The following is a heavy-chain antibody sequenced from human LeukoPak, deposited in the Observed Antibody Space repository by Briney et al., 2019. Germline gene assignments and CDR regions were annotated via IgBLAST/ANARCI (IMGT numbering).Heavy chain of an antibody. Sequence: PGGSLRLSCAASGFTFSSYGTHWVRQAPGRVLEWVAFIRYDGSNKNYADSVKGRFTISRDNSKNTMYLQMNSLRAEDTAVYYCAKGDSGSYSNPFDYWGQGTLVTVSS. D-gene: IGHD1-26*01. CDR1: GFTFSSYG. CDR3: AKGDSGSYSNPFDY. V-gene: IGHV3-30*02. J-gene: IGHJ4*02. CDR2: IRYDGSNK.